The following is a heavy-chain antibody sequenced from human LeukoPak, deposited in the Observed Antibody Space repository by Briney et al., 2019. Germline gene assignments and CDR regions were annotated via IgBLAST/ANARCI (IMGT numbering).Heavy chain of an antibody. D-gene: IGHD6-13*01. CDR3: ARHGGTAYSSSWYNWFDP. Sequence: SETLPLTCTVSGGSISSYYWSWIRQPPGKGLEWIGYIYYSGSTNYNPSLKSRVTISVDTSKNQFSLKLSSVTAADTAVYYCARHGGTAYSSSWYNWFDPWGQGTLVTVSS. V-gene: IGHV4-59*08. CDR2: IYYSGST. J-gene: IGHJ5*02. CDR1: GGSISSYY.